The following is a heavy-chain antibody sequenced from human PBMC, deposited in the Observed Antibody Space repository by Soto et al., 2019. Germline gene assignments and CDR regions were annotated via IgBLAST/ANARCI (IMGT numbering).Heavy chain of an antibody. J-gene: IGHJ6*02. CDR3: AKDLGWFGESDYYGMDV. CDR2: ISGSGGST. Sequence: EVQLLESGGGLVQPGGSLRLSCAASGFTFSSYAMSWVRQAPGKGLEWVSAISGSGGSTYYADSVKGRFTISRDNSKNTLYLQMNSLRAEDTAVYYCAKDLGWFGESDYYGMDVWGQGTTVTVSS. D-gene: IGHD3-10*01. V-gene: IGHV3-23*01. CDR1: GFTFSSYA.